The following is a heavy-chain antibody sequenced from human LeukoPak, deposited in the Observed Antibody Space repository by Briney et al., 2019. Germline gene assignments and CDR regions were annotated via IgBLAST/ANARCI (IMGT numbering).Heavy chain of an antibody. CDR3: VRQASSD. CDR1: GASINTSSFY. CDR2: VYYSGST. V-gene: IGHV4-39*01. Sequence: PSETLSLTRTVSGASINTSSFYWGWIRQPPGKGLEWIGSVYYSGSTYYNPSLRSRLTIAADTSKNQFSLKLRSLTAADTAVYYCVRQASSDWGQGTLVTVSS. J-gene: IGHJ1*01.